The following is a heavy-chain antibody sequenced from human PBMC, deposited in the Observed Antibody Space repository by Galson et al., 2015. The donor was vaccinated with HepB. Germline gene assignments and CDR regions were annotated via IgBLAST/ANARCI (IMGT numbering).Heavy chain of an antibody. D-gene: IGHD6-6*01. CDR3: ARGLRGAARGNFDY. Sequence: ETLSLTCAVYGGSFSGYYWSWIRQPPGKGLEWIGEINHSGSTNYNPSLKSRVTISVDTSKNQFSLKLSSVTAADTAVYYCARGLRGAARGNFDYWGQGTLVTVSS. V-gene: IGHV4-34*01. CDR1: GGSFSGYY. CDR2: INHSGST. J-gene: IGHJ4*02.